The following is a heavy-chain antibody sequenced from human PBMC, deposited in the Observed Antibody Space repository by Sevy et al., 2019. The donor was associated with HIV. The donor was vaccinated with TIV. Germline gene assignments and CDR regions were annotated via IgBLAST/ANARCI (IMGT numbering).Heavy chain of an antibody. Sequence: SETLSLTCTVSGGSISSHYWSWIRQPPGKGLEWIGYIYYSGSTNYNPSLKSRVTTSIDTSKNQFSLKLSSVTAADTAVYYWARQEIVAAAIWYFDLWGRGTLVTVSS. CDR2: IYYSGST. V-gene: IGHV4-59*08. J-gene: IGHJ2*01. CDR3: ARQEIVAAAIWYFDL. CDR1: GGSISSHY. D-gene: IGHD2-2*01.